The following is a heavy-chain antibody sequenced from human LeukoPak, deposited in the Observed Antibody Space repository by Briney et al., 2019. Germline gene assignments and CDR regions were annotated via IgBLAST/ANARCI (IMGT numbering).Heavy chain of an antibody. D-gene: IGHD3-10*01. CDR3: VGILLWFGEFPGFDP. Sequence: KPSETLSLTCTISGGSISSYYWSWIRQPPGKGLEWIGYIYYSGSTNYNPSLKSRVTISVDTSKNQFSLKLSSVTAADTAVYYCVGILLWFGEFPGFDPWGQGTLVTVSS. CDR2: IYYSGST. CDR1: GGSISSYY. J-gene: IGHJ5*02. V-gene: IGHV4-59*01.